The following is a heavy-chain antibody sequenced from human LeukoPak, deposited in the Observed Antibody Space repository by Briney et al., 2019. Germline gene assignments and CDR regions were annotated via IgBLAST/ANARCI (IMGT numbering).Heavy chain of an antibody. CDR2: IYYSGST. CDR3: ATPIYQLPPDY. D-gene: IGHD2-2*01. Sequence: ASETLSLTCTVPGGSISSSSYYWGWIRQPPGKGLEWIGSIYYSGSTYYNPSLKSRVTISVDTSKNQFSLKLSSVTAADTAVYYCATPIYQLPPDYWGQGTLVTVSS. CDR1: GGSISSSSYY. J-gene: IGHJ4*02. V-gene: IGHV4-39*01.